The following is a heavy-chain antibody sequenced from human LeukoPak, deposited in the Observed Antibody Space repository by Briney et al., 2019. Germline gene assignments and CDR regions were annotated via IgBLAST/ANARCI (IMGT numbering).Heavy chain of an antibody. CDR2: INPNSGGT. J-gene: IGHJ4*02. V-gene: IGHV1-2*02. Sequence: GASVKVSCKASGYTFTGYYMHWVRQAPGQGLEWMGWINPNSGGTNYAQKFQGRVTMTRDTSISTAYMELSRLRSDDTAVYYCARVPPYYYDSSGYYLDYWGQGTLVTVSS. CDR1: GYTFTGYY. D-gene: IGHD3-22*01. CDR3: ARVPPYYYDSSGYYLDY.